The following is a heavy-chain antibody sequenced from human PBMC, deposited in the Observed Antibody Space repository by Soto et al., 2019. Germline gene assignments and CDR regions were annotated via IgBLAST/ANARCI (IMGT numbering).Heavy chain of an antibody. CDR3: ARDFGATPQGAFDP. J-gene: IGHJ5*02. CDR1: GGSISSYY. V-gene: IGHV4-59*01. Sequence: PSETLSLTCTVSGGSISSYYWSWIRQPPGKGLEWIGYIYYSGSTNYNPSLKSRVTISVDTSKNQFSLKLSSVTAADTAVYYCARDFGATPQGAFDPWGQGTLVTVSS. D-gene: IGHD3-10*01. CDR2: IYYSGST.